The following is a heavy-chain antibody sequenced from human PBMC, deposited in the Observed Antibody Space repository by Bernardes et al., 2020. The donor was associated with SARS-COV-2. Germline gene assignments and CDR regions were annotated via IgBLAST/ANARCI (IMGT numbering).Heavy chain of an antibody. V-gene: IGHV4-39*01. D-gene: IGHD6-6*01. Sequence: SETLSLTCTVSGGSISSISYYWGWLLQPPGKGLEWIGSIYYSGSTYYNPSLKSRVTISVDTSKNQFSLKLSSVTAADTAVYYCARQLRGGTIAARSYYFDYWGQGTLVTVSS. CDR2: IYYSGST. J-gene: IGHJ4*02. CDR1: GGSISSISYY. CDR3: ARQLRGGTIAARSYYFDY.